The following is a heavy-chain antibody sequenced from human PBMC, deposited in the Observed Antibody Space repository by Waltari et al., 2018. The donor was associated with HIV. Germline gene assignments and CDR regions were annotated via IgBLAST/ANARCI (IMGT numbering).Heavy chain of an antibody. CDR3: ASTHCSSTSCYADWYFDL. CDR2: IYYSGGT. CDR1: GGSISSGGYY. V-gene: IGHV4-31*03. Sequence: QVQLQESGPGLVKPSQTLSLTCTVSGGSISSGGYYWSWIRQHPGKGLEWIGYIYYSGGTYYNPSLKSRVTISVETSKTQFSLKLSSVTAADTAVYYWASTHCSSTSCYADWYFDLWGRGTLVTVSS. D-gene: IGHD2-2*01. J-gene: IGHJ2*01.